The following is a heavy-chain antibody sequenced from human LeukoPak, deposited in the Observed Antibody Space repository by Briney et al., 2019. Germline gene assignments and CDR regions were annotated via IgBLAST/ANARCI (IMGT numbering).Heavy chain of an antibody. J-gene: IGHJ4*02. CDR1: GYTFTGYY. CDR2: INPNSGGT. V-gene: IGHV1-2*02. CDR3: ARPDILTGYSFDY. D-gene: IGHD3-9*01. Sequence: ASVKVSCKASGYTFTGYYMHWVRQAPGQGLEWMGWINPNSGGTNYAQNFQGRVTMTRDTSISTAYMELSRLRSDNTAVYYCARPDILTGYSFDYWGQGTLVTVSS.